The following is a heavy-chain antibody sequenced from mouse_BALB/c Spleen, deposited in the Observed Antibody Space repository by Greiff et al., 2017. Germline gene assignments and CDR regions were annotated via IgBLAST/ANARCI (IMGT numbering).Heavy chain of an antibody. J-gene: IGHJ4*01. CDR3: ARFSYYGSSYVGAMDY. CDR2: ISSGSSTI. CDR1: GFTFSSFG. D-gene: IGHD1-1*01. V-gene: IGHV5-17*02. Sequence: EVHLVESGGGLVQPGGSRKLSCAASGFTFSSFGMHWVRQAPEKGLEWVAYISSGSSTIYYADTVKGRFTISRDNPKNTLFLQMTSLRSEDTAMYYCARFSYYGSSYVGAMDYWGQGTSVTVSS.